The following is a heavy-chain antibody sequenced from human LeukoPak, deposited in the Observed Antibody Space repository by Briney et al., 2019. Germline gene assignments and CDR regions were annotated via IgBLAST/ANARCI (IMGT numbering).Heavy chain of an antibody. Sequence: PGRSLRLSCAASGFTFSTYAMHWVRQAPGKGLEWVAVISYDGSNKYYADSVHGRFTISRDNSKNTLFLDMHSVRSEDAAVYYCAKPPPVSYTYFDSWGPGTMVIVSS. CDR3: AKPPPVSYTYFDS. CDR2: ISYDGSNK. CDR1: GFTFSTYA. J-gene: IGHJ4*02. D-gene: IGHD3-16*02. V-gene: IGHV3-30-3*01.